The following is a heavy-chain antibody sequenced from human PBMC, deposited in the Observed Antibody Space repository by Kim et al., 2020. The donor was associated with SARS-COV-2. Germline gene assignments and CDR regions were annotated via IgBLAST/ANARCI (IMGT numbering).Heavy chain of an antibody. CDR3: ARGYSYGFLVDY. D-gene: IGHD5-18*01. Sequence: SETLSLTCAVYGGSFSGYYWSWIRQPPGKGLEWIGEINHSGSTNYNPSLKSRVTISVDTSKNQFSLKLSSVTAADTAVYYCARGYSYGFLVDYWGQGTL. J-gene: IGHJ4*02. CDR1: GGSFSGYY. V-gene: IGHV4-34*01. CDR2: INHSGST.